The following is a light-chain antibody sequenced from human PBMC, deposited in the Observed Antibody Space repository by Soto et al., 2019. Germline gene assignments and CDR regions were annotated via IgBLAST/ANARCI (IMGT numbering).Light chain of an antibody. V-gene: IGKV1-5*01. CDR3: QQYNSYSIT. CDR1: QSVSGW. Sequence: DIQRTQSPSTLSSSVGDTLTVTCRASQSVSGWLAWYKQKPGEAPKLLIYDASALPRGVPSRFRGSGSGTKFTLTIASLQPDDFETYYCQQYNSYSITFGQGTRLEI. J-gene: IGKJ5*01. CDR2: DAS.